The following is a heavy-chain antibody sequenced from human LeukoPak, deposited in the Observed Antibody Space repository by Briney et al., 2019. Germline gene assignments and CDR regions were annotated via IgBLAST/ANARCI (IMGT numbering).Heavy chain of an antibody. CDR1: GYTFSAFY. V-gene: IGHV1-2*02. Sequence: ASVKVSCKTSGYTFSAFYIHWVRQVLRQGVEWMGWLRPDTGATNFAQNFLGRVTMTGDTSISTAYMELSRLRPDDTAVYYCARVDTVGTVNPFYWGQGTLVTVSS. D-gene: IGHD5-12*01. CDR2: LRPDTGAT. J-gene: IGHJ4*02. CDR3: ARVDTVGTVNPFY.